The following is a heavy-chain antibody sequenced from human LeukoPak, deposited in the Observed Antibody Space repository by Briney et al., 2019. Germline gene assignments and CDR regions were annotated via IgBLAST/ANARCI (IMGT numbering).Heavy chain of an antibody. CDR3: ARHALDRKMATPPYFDY. Sequence: PSETLSLTCAVYGGSFSGYYWTWIRQPPGKGLEWIGSIYYSGHTYYNPSLKSRVTISVDTSKNQFSLKLSSVTAADTAVYYCARHALDRKMATPPYFDYWGQGTLVTVSS. CDR2: IYYSGHT. CDR1: GGSFSGYY. D-gene: IGHD5-24*01. V-gene: IGHV4-39*01. J-gene: IGHJ4*02.